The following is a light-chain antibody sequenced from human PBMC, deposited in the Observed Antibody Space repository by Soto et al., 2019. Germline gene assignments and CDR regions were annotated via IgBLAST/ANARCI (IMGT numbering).Light chain of an antibody. Sequence: EIVMTQSPATLSVSPGERATLSCSASQSISNNLAWYHQRPGQAPRLLIYGASTRATGIPARFSGSGSGTEVTLTLSSRQSEDFAVYYCQQYNNWWTFGQGTRVEIK. V-gene: IGKV3-15*01. CDR2: GAS. J-gene: IGKJ1*01. CDR1: QSISNN. CDR3: QQYNNWWT.